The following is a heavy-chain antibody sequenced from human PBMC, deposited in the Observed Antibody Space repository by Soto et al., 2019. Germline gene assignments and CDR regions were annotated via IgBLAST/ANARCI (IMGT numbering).Heavy chain of an antibody. V-gene: IGHV1-2*02. CDR3: ARSVSVITPRPDY. CDR1: GYHFTDYY. J-gene: IGHJ4*02. CDR2: INPNNGDT. D-gene: IGHD6-6*01. Sequence: EASVKGSWKGSGYHFTDYYLHLVRQAPGQGLECMGWINPNNGDTNYAQKFQGRVTMTRDTSISTAYMEVSRLRSDDTAVYYCARSVSVITPRPDYWGQGTLVTVSS.